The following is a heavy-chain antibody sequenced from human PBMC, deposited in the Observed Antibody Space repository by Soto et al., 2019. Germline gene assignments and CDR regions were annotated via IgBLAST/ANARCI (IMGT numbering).Heavy chain of an antibody. V-gene: IGHV1-69*13. CDR1: GGTLSSYA. J-gene: IGHJ5*02. D-gene: IGHD2-15*01. Sequence: SVKLTCKASGGTLSSYAISWVRQAPGQGLEWMGGIIPIFGTANYAQKFQGRVTITADESTSTAYMELSSLRSEDTAVYYCARGPDIVVVVAATPGWFDPWGQGTLVTVSS. CDR3: ARGPDIVVVVAATPGWFDP. CDR2: IIPIFGTA.